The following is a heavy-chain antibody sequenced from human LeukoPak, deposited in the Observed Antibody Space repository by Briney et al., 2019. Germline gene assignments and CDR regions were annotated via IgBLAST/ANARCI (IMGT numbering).Heavy chain of an antibody. D-gene: IGHD6-13*01. CDR2: ISAYNGNT. CDR1: GYTFTSYG. CDR3: ARSPTRPRRAAAGTWGDY. V-gene: IGHV1-18*01. Sequence: GASVKVSCKASGYTFTSYGISWVRQAPGQGLEWMGWISAYNGNTNYAQKLQGRVTMTRNTSISTAYMELSSLRSEDTAVYYCARSPTRPRRAAAGTWGDYWGQGTLVTVSS. J-gene: IGHJ4*02.